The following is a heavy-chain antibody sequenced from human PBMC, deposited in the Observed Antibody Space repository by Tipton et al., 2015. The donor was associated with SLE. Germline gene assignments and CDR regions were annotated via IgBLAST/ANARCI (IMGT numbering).Heavy chain of an antibody. CDR1: GDTIDGNTYF. CDR2: ISYSGAT. Sequence: TLSLTCTVSGDTIDGNTYFWDWIRQPPGKGLMLIGSISYSGATSYNPSLKSRVTISVDTSKNQFSLSLISVTAADTAVYYCASAPHPYYFDYWGQGTLVTVSS. V-gene: IGHV4-39*07. CDR3: ASAPHPYYFDY. J-gene: IGHJ4*02.